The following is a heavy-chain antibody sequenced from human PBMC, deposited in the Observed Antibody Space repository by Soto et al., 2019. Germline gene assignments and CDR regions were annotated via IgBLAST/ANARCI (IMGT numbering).Heavy chain of an antibody. CDR3: ARDRTSEYSSSYDY. D-gene: IGHD6-6*01. CDR1: GFTFSSYS. CDR2: ISSSSSYI. Sequence: EVQLVESGGGLVKPGGSLRLSCAASGFTFSSYSMNWVRQAPGKGLEWVSSISSSSSYIYYADSVKGRFTISRDNAKNSLYLQMTSLRAEDTAVYSCARDRTSEYSSSYDYWGQGTLVTVSS. J-gene: IGHJ4*02. V-gene: IGHV3-21*01.